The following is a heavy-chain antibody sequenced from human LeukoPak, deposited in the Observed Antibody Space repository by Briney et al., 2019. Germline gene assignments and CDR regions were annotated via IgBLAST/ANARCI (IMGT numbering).Heavy chain of an antibody. V-gene: IGHV1-2*02. D-gene: IGHD3-22*01. CDR1: GYTFTGYY. Sequence: ASVKVSCKASGYTFTGYYMHWVRQAPGQGLEWMGWINPNSGGTNYAQKFQGRVTMTRDTSISTAYMELSRLRSDDTALYYCARCRHSYDSSGFPHYWGQGTLVTVSS. CDR2: INPNSGGT. J-gene: IGHJ4*02. CDR3: ARCRHSYDSSGFPHY.